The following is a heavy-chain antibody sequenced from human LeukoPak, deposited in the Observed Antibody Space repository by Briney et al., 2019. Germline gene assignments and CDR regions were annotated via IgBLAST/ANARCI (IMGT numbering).Heavy chain of an antibody. V-gene: IGHV4-59*01. CDR1: GGSISSYY. J-gene: IGHJ4*02. Sequence: SETLSLTCTVSGGSISSYYWSWIRQPPGRGLEWIGYMYYSGSTNYNPSLKSRVTISVDTSKNQFSLKLSSVTAADTAVYYCARRNDGLFDYWGQGTLVTVSS. CDR2: MYYSGST. D-gene: IGHD1-1*01. CDR3: ARRNDGLFDY.